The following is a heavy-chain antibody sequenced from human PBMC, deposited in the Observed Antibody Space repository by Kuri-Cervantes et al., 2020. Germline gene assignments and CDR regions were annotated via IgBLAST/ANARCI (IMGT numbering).Heavy chain of an antibody. Sequence: SVKVSCKASGGTFSSYAISWVRQAPGRGLEWMGGIIPIFGTANYAQKFQGRVTITADKSTSTAYMELSSLRSEDTAVYYCARVVIGAFDIWGQGTMVTVSS. V-gene: IGHV1-69*06. D-gene: IGHD2-21*01. CDR1: GGTFSSYA. CDR3: ARVVIGAFDI. J-gene: IGHJ3*02. CDR2: IIPIFGTA.